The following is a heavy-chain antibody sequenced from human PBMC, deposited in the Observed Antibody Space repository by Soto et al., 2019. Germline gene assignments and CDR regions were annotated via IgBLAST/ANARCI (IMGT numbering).Heavy chain of an antibody. V-gene: IGHV4-31*03. J-gene: IGHJ4*02. CDR3: ARYVGSYYDFDY. D-gene: IGHD1-26*01. Sequence: TLSLTCTVSGGSISSGGYYWSWIRQHPGKGLEWIGYIYYSGSTYYNPSLKSRVTISVDTSKNQFSLKLSSVTAADTAVYYCARYVGSYYDFDYWGQGTLVTVSS. CDR1: GGSISSGGYY. CDR2: IYYSGST.